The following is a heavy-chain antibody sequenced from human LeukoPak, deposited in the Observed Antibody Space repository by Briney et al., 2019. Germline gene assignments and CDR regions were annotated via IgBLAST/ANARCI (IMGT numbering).Heavy chain of an antibody. CDR1: GLTFSRYG. Sequence: GGSLRLSCAASGLTFSRYGMSWVRQAPGKGLEWVSVISGSDGSGGTTYYADSVTGRFTISRDNAKNTLYLQMNSLRAEDTAVYYCATTYVTGRYDYFDYWGQGTLVTVSS. V-gene: IGHV3-23*01. D-gene: IGHD6-19*01. CDR3: ATTYVTGRYDYFDY. J-gene: IGHJ4*02. CDR2: ISGSDGSGGTT.